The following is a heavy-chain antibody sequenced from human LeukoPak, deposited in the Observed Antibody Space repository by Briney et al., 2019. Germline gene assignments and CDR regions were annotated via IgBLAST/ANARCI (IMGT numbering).Heavy chain of an antibody. CDR2: ISTSSTYI. CDR1: GFTFSTYT. D-gene: IGHD3-10*01. Sequence: GGSLRLSCAASGFTFSTYTMNWVRQAPGKGLEWVSSISTSSTYIYYADSVKGRFTISRDNAKNSLYLQMNSLRAEDTAVYYCARGSVTMVRGVTNYMDVWGKGTTVTVSS. V-gene: IGHV3-21*01. CDR3: ARGSVTMVRGVTNYMDV. J-gene: IGHJ6*03.